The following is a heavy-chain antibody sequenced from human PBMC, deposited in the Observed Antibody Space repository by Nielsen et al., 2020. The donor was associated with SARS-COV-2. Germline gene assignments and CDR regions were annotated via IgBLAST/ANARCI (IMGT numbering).Heavy chain of an antibody. D-gene: IGHD1-26*01. CDR3: ARPRGGSYYSYFDY. J-gene: IGHJ4*02. V-gene: IGHV3-30*19. CDR1: GFTFSSYG. Sequence: GESLKISCAASGFTFSSYGMHWVRQAPGKGLEWVAAISYDGSNKYYADSVKGRFTISRDNSKNTLYLQMNSLRAEDTAVYYCARPRGGSYYSYFDYWGQGTLVTVSS. CDR2: ISYDGSNK.